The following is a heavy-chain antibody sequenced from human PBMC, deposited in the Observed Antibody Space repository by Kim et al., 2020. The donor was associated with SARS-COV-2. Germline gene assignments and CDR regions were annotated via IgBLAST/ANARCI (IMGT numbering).Heavy chain of an antibody. CDR2: K. V-gene: IGHV3-30*02. D-gene: IGHD3-3*01. Sequence: KYYADSVKGRFTISRDNSKNTLYLQMNSLRAEDTAVYYCAKSLYDFWIMGWGQGTLVTVSS. CDR3: AKSLYDFWIMG. J-gene: IGHJ4*02.